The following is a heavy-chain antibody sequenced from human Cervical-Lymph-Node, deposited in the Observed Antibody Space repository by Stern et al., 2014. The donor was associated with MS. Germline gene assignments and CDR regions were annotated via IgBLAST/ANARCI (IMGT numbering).Heavy chain of an antibody. J-gene: IGHJ4*02. D-gene: IGHD2-15*01. Sequence: QVQLVQSGAEVKKPGSSVKVSCKASGGTFNTYAISWVRQAPGQGLEWMGGITPIFGKANYAHKFQGRVTITADESTSTAYMELSSLRSEDTAVYYCARELSLLLVYWGQGTLVTVSS. V-gene: IGHV1-69*01. CDR2: ITPIFGKA. CDR3: ARELSLLLVY. CDR1: GGTFNTYA.